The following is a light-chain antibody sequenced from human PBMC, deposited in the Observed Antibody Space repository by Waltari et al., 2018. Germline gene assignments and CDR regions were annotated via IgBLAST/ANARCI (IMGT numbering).Light chain of an antibody. J-gene: IGKJ1*01. CDR3: QQYDSSSGA. Sequence: DIQMTQSPSTLSASVGDRVTITCRASQSITGWLAWYQQKPGRAPKLLIYKASSLESGVPSRFSGSGSGTEFTLTINNLQPDDFATYYCQQYDSSSGAFGQGTKVEIK. CDR2: KAS. V-gene: IGKV1-5*03. CDR1: QSITGW.